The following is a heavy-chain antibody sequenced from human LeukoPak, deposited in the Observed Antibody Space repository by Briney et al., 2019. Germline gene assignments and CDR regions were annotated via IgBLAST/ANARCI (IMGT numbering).Heavy chain of an antibody. CDR3: ARHRRAVPAYYFDY. Sequence: SEALSLTCTVSGASISSYFWTWIRQPPGKGLEWLAYIHTSGSTNYNPSLKSRVTISLDTSKSQFSLNLTSVTAADTAMYYCARHRRAVPAYYFDYWGPGAPVTVSS. D-gene: IGHD6-19*01. CDR1: GASISSYF. CDR2: IHTSGST. J-gene: IGHJ4*02. V-gene: IGHV4-4*09.